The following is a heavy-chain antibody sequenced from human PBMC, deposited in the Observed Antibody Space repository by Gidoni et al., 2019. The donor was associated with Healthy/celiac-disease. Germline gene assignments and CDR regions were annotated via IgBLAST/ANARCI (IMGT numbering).Heavy chain of an antibody. J-gene: IGHJ4*02. V-gene: IGHV4-34*01. CDR3: ARGFRYYYGSGSYYKRDGPELDY. CDR2: INHSGST. D-gene: IGHD3-10*01. Sequence: SFSGYYWSWIRQPPGKGLEWIGEINHSGSTNYNPSLKSRVTISVDTSKNQFPLKLSSVTAADTAVYYCARGFRYYYGSGSYYKRDGPELDYWGQGTLVTVSS. CDR1: SFSGYY.